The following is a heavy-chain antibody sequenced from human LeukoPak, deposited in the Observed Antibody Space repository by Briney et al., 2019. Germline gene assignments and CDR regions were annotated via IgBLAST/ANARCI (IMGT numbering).Heavy chain of an antibody. D-gene: IGHD3-3*01. Sequence: ASVKVSCKISGYTLTELSMHWVRQAPGKGLEWMGGFDPEDGETIYAEKFQGRVTMTEATSTDTAYMELSSLRSEDTAAYYCATGRAYYDFWSGYYPYFDYWGQGTLVTVSS. V-gene: IGHV1-24*01. CDR2: FDPEDGET. J-gene: IGHJ4*02. CDR3: ATGRAYYDFWSGYYPYFDY. CDR1: GYTLTELS.